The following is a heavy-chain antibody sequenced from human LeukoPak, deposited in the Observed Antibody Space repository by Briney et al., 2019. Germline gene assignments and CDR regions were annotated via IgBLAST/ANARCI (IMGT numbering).Heavy chain of an antibody. D-gene: IGHD4-17*01. V-gene: IGHV5-51*01. CDR1: GYSFTSYW. J-gene: IGHJ4*02. CDR2: IYPGDSDT. Sequence: GEALKISFKGSGYSFTSYWIGWVRPMPGKGLGWMGIIYPGDSDTRYSPSFQGQVNISADKSISTAYLKWSSLKASDTAMYYCARGGVEGAYGDYDYWGQGTLVTVSS. CDR3: ARGGVEGAYGDYDY.